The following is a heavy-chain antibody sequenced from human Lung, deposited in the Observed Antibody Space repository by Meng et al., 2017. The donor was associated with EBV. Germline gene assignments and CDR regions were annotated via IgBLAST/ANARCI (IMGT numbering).Heavy chain of an antibody. CDR2: SSSGSSYI. V-gene: IGHV3-21*04. Sequence: GPGGRLVNPGGPLRLSSTASGVTFRSYSINLSRQAPGKGVESGSSSSSGSSYIYYADSVKGGFTISRDNAKNSLYLQMNGLGAEDTAIYYCARGPGSSRRPGDYWGQGTLVTVSS. J-gene: IGHJ4*02. CDR3: ARGPGSSRRPGDY. CDR1: GVTFRSYS. D-gene: IGHD6-13*01.